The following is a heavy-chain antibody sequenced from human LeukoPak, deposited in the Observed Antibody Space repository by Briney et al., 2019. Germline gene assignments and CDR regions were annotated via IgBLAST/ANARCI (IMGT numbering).Heavy chain of an antibody. D-gene: IGHD3-3*01. CDR3: TTELEITIFGVAKIDY. CDR2: IKSKTDGGTT. Sequence: PGGSLRLSCAASGFTFSSYAMSWVRQAPGKGLEWVGRIKSKTDGGTTDYAAPVKGRFTISRDDSKNTLYLQMNSLKTEDTAVYYCTTELEITIFGVAKIDYWGQGTLVTVSS. V-gene: IGHV3-15*01. CDR1: GFTFSSYA. J-gene: IGHJ4*02.